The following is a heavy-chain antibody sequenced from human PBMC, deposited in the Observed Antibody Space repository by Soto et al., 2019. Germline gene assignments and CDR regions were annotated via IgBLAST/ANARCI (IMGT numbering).Heavy chain of an antibody. CDR3: ARGFGYPTGDYYYGMDV. V-gene: IGHV1-18*01. CDR2: ISAYNGNT. Sequence: SVEVSGKASGYTFTSYGISWVREAPGQGLEWMGWISAYNGNTNYAQKLQGRVTMTTDTSTSTAYMELRSLRSDDTAVYYCARGFGYPTGDYYYGMDVWGQGTTVTVSS. D-gene: IGHD5-12*01. J-gene: IGHJ6*02. CDR1: GYTFTSYG.